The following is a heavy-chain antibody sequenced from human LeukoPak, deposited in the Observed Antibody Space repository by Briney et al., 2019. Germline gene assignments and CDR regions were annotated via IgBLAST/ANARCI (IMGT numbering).Heavy chain of an antibody. CDR2: INSDGSWT. Sequence: GGSLRLSYAASGNYWMHWVRQAPGKGLVWVSHINSDGSWTSYADSVKGRFTISKDNAKNTVYLQMNSLRAEDTAVYYCVSFYETYWGRGTLVTVSS. D-gene: IGHD2/OR15-2a*01. CDR3: VSFYETY. J-gene: IGHJ4*02. V-gene: IGHV3-74*01. CDR1: GNYW.